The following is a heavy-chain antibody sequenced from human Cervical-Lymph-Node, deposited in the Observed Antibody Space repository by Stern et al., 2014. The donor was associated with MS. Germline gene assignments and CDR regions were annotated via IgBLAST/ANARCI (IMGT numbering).Heavy chain of an antibody. V-gene: IGHV1-18*01. J-gene: IGHJ3*02. CDR2: IRDYNGNL. D-gene: IGHD2-15*01. CDR1: GYTFTSYA. CDR3: ARGLLGSEKAFDS. Sequence: QVQLVQSGAEVKKPGASVKLSCKASGYTFTSYAISWVRQAPGQGLEWMGRIRDYNGNLNYDQKLQGRVTKSTDTSTSTTYMELRRLRSDDTAVYYCARGLLGSEKAFDSWGQGTMVTVSS.